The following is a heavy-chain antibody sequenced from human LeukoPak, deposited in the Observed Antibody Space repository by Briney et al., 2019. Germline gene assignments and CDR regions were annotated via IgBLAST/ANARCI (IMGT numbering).Heavy chain of an antibody. Sequence: SETLSLTCTVSCGSISSYYWSWIRQPPGKGLEWIGYIFYSGSTNYNPSLKSRVTISVDTSKNQFSLKLSSVTAADTAVYYCASVRRDAYPFDYWGQGTLVTVSS. CDR3: ASVRRDAYPFDY. V-gene: IGHV4-59*01. D-gene: IGHD5-24*01. CDR2: IFYSGST. CDR1: CGSISSYY. J-gene: IGHJ4*02.